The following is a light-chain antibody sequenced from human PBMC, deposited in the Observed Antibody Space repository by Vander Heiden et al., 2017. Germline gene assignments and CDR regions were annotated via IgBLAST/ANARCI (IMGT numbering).Light chain of an antibody. J-gene: IGKJ2*01. CDR3: QQGYSTPLA. V-gene: IGKV1-39*01. Sequence: SQLTESPSSLSASVGDRVTITCRASQSISSYLDWYQQKPGKAPKLLIYAASSLQSGVPSRFSGSGSGTDFTLTISSLQPEDFATYYCQQGYSTPLAFGQGTKLEIK. CDR2: AAS. CDR1: QSISSY.